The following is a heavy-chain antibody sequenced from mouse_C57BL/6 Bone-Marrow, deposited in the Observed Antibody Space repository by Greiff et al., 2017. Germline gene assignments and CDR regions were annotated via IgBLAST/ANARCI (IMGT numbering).Heavy chain of an antibody. J-gene: IGHJ3*01. CDR3: AREGGNYEGFAY. V-gene: IGHV1-64*01. D-gene: IGHD2-1*01. CDR2: IHPNSGST. CDR1: GYTFTSYW. Sequence: VQLQQPGAELVKPGASVKLSCKASGYTFTSYWMHLVKQRPGQGLEWIGMIHPNSGSTNYNEKFKSKATLTVDKSSSTAYMQLSSLTSEDSAVYYCAREGGNYEGFAYWGQGTLVTVSA.